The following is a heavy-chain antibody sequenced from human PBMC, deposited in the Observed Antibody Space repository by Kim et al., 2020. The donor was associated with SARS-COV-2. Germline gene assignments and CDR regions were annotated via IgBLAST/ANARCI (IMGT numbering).Heavy chain of an antibody. D-gene: IGHD3-9*01. CDR2: IIPIFGTA. CDR3: ARGHSVGYFDWFPFDY. V-gene: IGHV1-69*13. J-gene: IGHJ4*02. CDR1: GGTFSSYA. Sequence: SVKVSCKASGGTFSSYAISWVRQAPGQGLEWMGGIIPIFGTANYAQKFQGRVTITADESTSTAYMELSSLRSEDTAVYYCARGHSVGYFDWFPFDYWGQGTLVTVSS.